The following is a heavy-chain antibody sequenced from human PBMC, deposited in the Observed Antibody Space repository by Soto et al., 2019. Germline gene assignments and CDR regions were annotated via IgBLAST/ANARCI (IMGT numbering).Heavy chain of an antibody. D-gene: IGHD3-22*01. CDR3: ARAFDDSSGYYGGVGY. V-gene: IGHV4-30-4*01. CDR1: GGSISSGDYY. CDR2: IYYSGGT. Sequence: SETLSLTCTVSGGSISSGDYYWSWIRQPPGKGLEWIGYIYYSGGTYYNPSLKNRITISVDTPKNQISLKLSSVTAADPAVYYCARAFDDSSGYYGGVGYWGNGTLVTVSS. J-gene: IGHJ4*01.